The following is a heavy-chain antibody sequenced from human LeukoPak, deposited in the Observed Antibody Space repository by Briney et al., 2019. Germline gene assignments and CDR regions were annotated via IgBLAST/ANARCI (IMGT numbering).Heavy chain of an antibody. CDR3: ARAYSSSWYWNWFDP. CDR2: IYPTGST. J-gene: IGHJ5*02. CDR1: GYSLSSGYY. D-gene: IGHD6-13*01. V-gene: IGHV4-38-2*02. Sequence: SETLSLTCTVSGYSLSSGYYWGWSRQPPGKGLEWIGNIYPTGSTYYNPSLKSRVTISVDTSKNQFSLKVSSVSAADTAVYYCARAYSSSWYWNWFDPWGQGTLVTVSS.